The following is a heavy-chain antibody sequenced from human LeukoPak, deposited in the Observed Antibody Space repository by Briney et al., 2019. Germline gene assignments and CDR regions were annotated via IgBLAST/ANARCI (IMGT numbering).Heavy chain of an antibody. Sequence: GGSLRLSCAASGFTFSSYEMNWVRQAPGKGLEWVSYISSSGSTIYYADSVKGRFTISRDNAKNSLSLQMNSLRAEDTAVYYCASHSVGVLPIATFDYWGQGTLVTVSS. J-gene: IGHJ4*02. D-gene: IGHD2-21*01. CDR2: ISSSGSTI. V-gene: IGHV3-48*03. CDR3: ASHSVGVLPIATFDY. CDR1: GFTFSSYE.